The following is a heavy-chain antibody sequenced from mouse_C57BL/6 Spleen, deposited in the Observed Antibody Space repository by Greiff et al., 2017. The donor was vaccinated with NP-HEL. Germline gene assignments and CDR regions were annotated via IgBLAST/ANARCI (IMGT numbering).Heavy chain of an antibody. CDR3: ARRAYDYYHGDFDV. V-gene: IGHV5-17*01. D-gene: IGHD2-4*01. CDR2: ISSGSSTI. J-gene: IGHJ1*03. CDR1: GFTFSDYG. Sequence: EVQGVESGGGLVKPGGSLKLSCAASGFTFSDYGMHWVRQAPEKGLEWVAYISSGSSTIYYADTVKGRFTISRDNAKNTLFLQMTSLRSEDTAMFYWARRAYDYYHGDFDVWGTGTTVTVAS.